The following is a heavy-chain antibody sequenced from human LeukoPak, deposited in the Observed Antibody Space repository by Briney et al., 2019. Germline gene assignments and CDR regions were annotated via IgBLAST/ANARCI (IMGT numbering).Heavy chain of an antibody. CDR1: GYTFTSYG. Sequence: GASVKVSCKASGYTFTSYGISWVRQAPGQGLEWMGWISAYNGNTNYAQKVKGRVTMTTATSTSSAYMGLRSLRSDDTAVYYCARLSGLGPDSPWELDRWGQGTLVTVSS. D-gene: IGHD1-26*01. CDR3: ARLSGLGPDSPWELDR. CDR2: ISAYNGNT. V-gene: IGHV1-18*01. J-gene: IGHJ4*02.